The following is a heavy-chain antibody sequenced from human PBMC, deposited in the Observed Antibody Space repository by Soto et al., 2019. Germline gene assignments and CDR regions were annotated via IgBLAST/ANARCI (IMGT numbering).Heavy chain of an antibody. V-gene: IGHV3-30*18. Sequence: PGGSLRLSCAASGFPFSSYGMHWVRQAPGKGLEWVAVISYDGSNKYYADSVKGRFTISRDNSKNTLYLQMNSLRAEDTAVYYCAKSKVVPAARGPYYYYYMDVWGKGTTVTVSS. J-gene: IGHJ6*03. CDR2: ISYDGSNK. CDR3: AKSKVVPAARGPYYYYYMDV. D-gene: IGHD2-2*01. CDR1: GFPFSSYG.